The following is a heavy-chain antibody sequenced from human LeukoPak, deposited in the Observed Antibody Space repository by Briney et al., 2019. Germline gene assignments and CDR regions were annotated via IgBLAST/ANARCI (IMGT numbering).Heavy chain of an antibody. J-gene: IGHJ4*02. CDR1: GASISGHF. Sequence: SETLSLTCTVSGASISGHFWSWIRQPPGKCLDWMGNIDDSGNTKYNPSLSSRVTTSVDASKNQFSLRLNSVTAADTALYYCARWRDGFFAFDKWGQGTLVTVSS. D-gene: IGHD5-24*01. CDR2: IDDSGNT. V-gene: IGHV4-59*11. CDR3: ARWRDGFFAFDK.